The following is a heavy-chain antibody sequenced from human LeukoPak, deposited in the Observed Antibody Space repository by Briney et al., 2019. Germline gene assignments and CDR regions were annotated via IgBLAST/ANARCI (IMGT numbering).Heavy chain of an antibody. CDR3: ARVSCTTTSCPGWFDP. J-gene: IGHJ5*02. D-gene: IGHD2-2*01. V-gene: IGHV4-59*01. CDR2: IYYSGNT. Sequence: PSETLSLTCTVSGGSISDYYWSWVRQPPGKGLEWMGYIYYSGNTNYNPSLKSRVDISVDTSKNQFSLRLSSVTAADTAVYLCARVSCTTTSCPGWFDPWGQGTLVTVSS. CDR1: GGSISDYY.